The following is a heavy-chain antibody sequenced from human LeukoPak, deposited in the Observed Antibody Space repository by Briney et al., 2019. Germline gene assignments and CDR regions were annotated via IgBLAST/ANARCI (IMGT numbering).Heavy chain of an antibody. CDR1: GFTFSSYA. J-gene: IGHJ4*02. CDR3: AKAAAAPGFDF. CDR2: ISNSGGRT. Sequence: PGGSLRLSCAASGFTFSSYAMSWVRQAPGKGLEWVSSISNSGGRTFYTDSVKGRFTISRDNSKNTIYLQMNSLRAEDTALYYCAKAAAAPGFDFWGQGTLVTVSS. V-gene: IGHV3-23*01. D-gene: IGHD6-13*01.